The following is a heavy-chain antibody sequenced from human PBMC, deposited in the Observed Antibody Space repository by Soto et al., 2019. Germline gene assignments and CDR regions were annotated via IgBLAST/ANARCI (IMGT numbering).Heavy chain of an antibody. CDR3: GRDGALGDTAVVDS. CDR1: GFTFSTYG. Sequence: QVQLVESGGGVVQPGKSLRLSCAASGFTFSTYGMHWVRQAPGKGLEWVAVIWYDGSNKYHGDCLKVRFTISRDNFKTTLYLQINNLRTEDTAVYYCGRDGALGDTAVVDSWGQGTLVTVSS. V-gene: IGHV3-33*01. CDR2: IWYDGSNK. D-gene: IGHD5-18*01. J-gene: IGHJ4*02.